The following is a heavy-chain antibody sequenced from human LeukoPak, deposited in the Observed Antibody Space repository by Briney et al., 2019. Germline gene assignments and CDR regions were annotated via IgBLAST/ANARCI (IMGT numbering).Heavy chain of an antibody. CDR1: GFTFSSYA. J-gene: IGHJ6*02. Sequence: PGGSLRLSCAASGFTFSSYAMNWVRQAPGKGLEWVSSINNSSSSIYYGDSVKGRFTVSRDNAKSSVFLQLNSLRVEDAGVYYCARDWRYSSSSRYYFGMDVWGQGATVTVSS. D-gene: IGHD6-6*01. V-gene: IGHV3-21*01. CDR3: ARDWRYSSSSRYYFGMDV. CDR2: INNSSSSI.